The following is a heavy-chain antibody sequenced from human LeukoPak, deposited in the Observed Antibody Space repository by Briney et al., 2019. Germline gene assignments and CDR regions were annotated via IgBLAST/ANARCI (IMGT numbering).Heavy chain of an antibody. D-gene: IGHD4-17*01. J-gene: IGHJ5*02. CDR1: GYTFTGYY. Sequence: ASVKVSCKASGYTFTGYYMHWVRQAPGQGLEWMGWINPNSGNTGYAQKLQGRVTMTRNTSISTAYMELSSLRSEDTAVYYCARGRPPRYGDYNNWFDPWGQGTLVTVSS. CDR3: ARGRPPRYGDYNNWFDP. CDR2: INPNSGNT. V-gene: IGHV1-8*02.